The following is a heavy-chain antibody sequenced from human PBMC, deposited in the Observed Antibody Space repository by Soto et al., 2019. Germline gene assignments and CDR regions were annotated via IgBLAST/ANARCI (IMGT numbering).Heavy chain of an antibody. Sequence: QVQLVQSGAEVKKPGSSVKVSCKASGGTFSSYAISWVRQAPGQGLEWMGGIIPIFGTADYAQKFQGRVTITADKSTSTAYMELSSLRSEDTAVYYCASLVVVAAFEYFQHWGQGTLVTVSS. CDR3: ASLVVVAAFEYFQH. D-gene: IGHD2-15*01. J-gene: IGHJ1*01. CDR2: IIPIFGTA. V-gene: IGHV1-69*06. CDR1: GGTFSSYA.